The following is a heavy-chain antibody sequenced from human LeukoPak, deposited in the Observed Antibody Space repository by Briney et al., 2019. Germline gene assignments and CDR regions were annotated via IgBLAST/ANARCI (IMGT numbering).Heavy chain of an antibody. D-gene: IGHD6-13*01. Sequence: SETLSLTCTVSGGSISSYYWSWIRQPPGKGLEWIGYIYYSGSTNYNPSLKSRVTISVDTSKNQFSLKLSSVTAADTAVYYCAREDGSSWYYFDSWGQGTLVTVSS. CDR3: AREDGSSWYYFDS. V-gene: IGHV4-59*01. CDR2: IYYSGST. CDR1: GGSISSYY. J-gene: IGHJ4*02.